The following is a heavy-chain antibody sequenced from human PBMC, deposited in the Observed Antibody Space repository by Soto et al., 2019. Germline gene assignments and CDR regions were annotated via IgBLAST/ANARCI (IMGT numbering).Heavy chain of an antibody. CDR1: GFTFSSYG. V-gene: IGHV3-30*18. D-gene: IGHD3-3*01. CDR3: AKDGLLEWLLKRIYYYYMDV. Sequence: GGSLRLSCAASGFTFSSYGMHWVRQAPGKGLEWVAVISYDGSNKYYADSVKGRFTISRDNSKNTLYLQMNSLRAEDTAVYYCAKDGLLEWLLKRIYYYYMDVWGKGTTVTVSS. J-gene: IGHJ6*03. CDR2: ISYDGSNK.